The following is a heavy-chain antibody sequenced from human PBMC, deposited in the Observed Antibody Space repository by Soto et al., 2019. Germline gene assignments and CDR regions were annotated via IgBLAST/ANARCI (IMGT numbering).Heavy chain of an antibody. J-gene: IGHJ4*02. V-gene: IGHV4-59*01. D-gene: IGHD4-17*01. CDR3: ARVFGTVTDY. Sequence: SETLSLTCTVSGGSISSYYWSWIRQPPGKGLEWIGYIYYSGSTNYNPSLKSRVTISVDTSKNQFSLKLSSVTAADTAVYYCARVFGTVTDYWGQGTLVTVSS. CDR2: IYYSGST. CDR1: GGSISSYY.